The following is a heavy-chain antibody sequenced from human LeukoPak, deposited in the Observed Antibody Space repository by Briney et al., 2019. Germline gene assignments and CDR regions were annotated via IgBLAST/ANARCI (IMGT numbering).Heavy chain of an antibody. D-gene: IGHD6-13*01. CDR1: GGTFSSYA. V-gene: IGHV1-46*01. J-gene: IGHJ4*02. Sequence: GASVKVSCKASGGTFSSYAINWVRQAPGQGLEWMGIINPSGGSTSYAQKFQGRVTMTRDTSTSTVYMELSSLRSEDTAVYYCARDWLYSGGWSDYWGQGTLVTVSS. CDR3: ARDWLYSGGWSDY. CDR2: INPSGGST.